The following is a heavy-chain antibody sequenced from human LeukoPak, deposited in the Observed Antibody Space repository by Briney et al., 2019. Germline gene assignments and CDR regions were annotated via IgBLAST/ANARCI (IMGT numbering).Heavy chain of an antibody. Sequence: GGSLRLSCAVSGFTFSSYAMSWVRQSPGKGLEWVSAISGSGGSTYYADSVKGRFTISRDNSKNALYLQMTSLRAEDTAVYYCAKDWAFDIVVVAAGDYWGQGTLVTVSS. CDR1: GFTFSSYA. D-gene: IGHD2-2*01. CDR2: ISGSGGST. CDR3: AKDWAFDIVVVAAGDY. V-gene: IGHV3-23*01. J-gene: IGHJ4*02.